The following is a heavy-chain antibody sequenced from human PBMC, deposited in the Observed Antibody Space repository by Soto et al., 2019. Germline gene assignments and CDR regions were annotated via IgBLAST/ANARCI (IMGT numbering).Heavy chain of an antibody. CDR2: IYQTGIT. J-gene: IGHJ6*02. CDR1: GDSISSSNW. V-gene: IGHV4-4*02. CDR3: ARYSAQGLYYYFDLDV. Sequence: SETLSLTCAVSGDSISSSNWWTWVRQPPGKGLEWIGDIYQTGITNSNPSLKSRVTMSIDKSKNQFSLKLTSVTAADTAVYYCARYSAQGLYYYFDLDVWGQGTTVTVSS. D-gene: IGHD6-13*01.